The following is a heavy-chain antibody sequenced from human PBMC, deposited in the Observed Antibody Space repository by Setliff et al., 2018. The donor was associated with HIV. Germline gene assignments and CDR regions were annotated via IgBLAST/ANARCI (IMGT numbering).Heavy chain of an antibody. Sequence: SETLSLTCSVSGGSMSSYYWSWIRQTASKGLEWIGRIYTSGSIIYNPSLRSRVTMSVDTSKNQFSLKLSSVTAADTAVYYCARVFPPTRGAPFGIPPGAFDIWGQETMVTVSS. CDR3: ARVFPPTRGAPFGIPPGAFDI. CDR2: IYTSGSI. V-gene: IGHV4-4*07. CDR1: GGSMSSYY. D-gene: IGHD2-21*01. J-gene: IGHJ3*02.